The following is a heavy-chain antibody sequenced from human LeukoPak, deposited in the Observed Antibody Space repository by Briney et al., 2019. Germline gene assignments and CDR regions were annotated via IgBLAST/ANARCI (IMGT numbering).Heavy chain of an antibody. V-gene: IGHV3-9*01. CDR1: GFPFDDCA. Sequence: PGGSLRLPCAASGFPFDDCAMHWGRQAPGKGLEGGSGISWNSGSIGYADSVKGRFTISRDNAKNSLYLQMNSLRAEDTALYYCAKGTRSLLRYFDPYYYGMDVWGQGTTVTVSS. CDR3: AKGTRSLLRYFDPYYYGMDV. J-gene: IGHJ6*02. CDR2: ISWNSGSI. D-gene: IGHD3-9*01.